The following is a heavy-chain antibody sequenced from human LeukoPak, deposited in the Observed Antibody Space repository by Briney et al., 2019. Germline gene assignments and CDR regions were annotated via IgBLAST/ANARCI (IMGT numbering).Heavy chain of an antibody. CDR3: ERDQAHGYSDI. D-gene: IGHD5-24*01. Sequence: SETLSLTCTVSGGSISNYYWNWIRQPPGKGLEWIGYIYYSGSTKYNPSLKSRVTISVDKCKNQFSLRLNSVTAADTAVYYCERDQAHGYSDIWGQGTMVTVSS. V-gene: IGHV4-59*01. CDR1: GGSISNYY. CDR2: IYYSGST. J-gene: IGHJ3*02.